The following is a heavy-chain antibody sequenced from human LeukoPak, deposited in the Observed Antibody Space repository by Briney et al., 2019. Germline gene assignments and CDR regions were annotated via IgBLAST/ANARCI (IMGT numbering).Heavy chain of an antibody. J-gene: IGHJ4*02. V-gene: IGHV3-23*01. Sequence: GGSLRLSCAASGFTVSSNYMSWVRQAPGKGLEWVSSISGSGGSTYYADSVTGRFTISRDNSKNTLYLQINSLRAEDTALYYCAKDPTVAATKCFDYWGQGTLVTVSS. CDR2: ISGSGGST. CDR1: GFTVSSNY. D-gene: IGHD1-26*01. CDR3: AKDPTVAATKCFDY.